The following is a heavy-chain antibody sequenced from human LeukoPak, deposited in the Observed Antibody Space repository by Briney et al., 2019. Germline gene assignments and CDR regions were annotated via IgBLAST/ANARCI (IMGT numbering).Heavy chain of an antibody. J-gene: IGHJ4*02. CDR1: GFTFDDYG. CDR3: AGGPQYSGSYGD. Sequence: GGSLRLSCAASGFTFDDYGMSWVRQAPGKGLEWVSGINWNGGSTGYADSVKGRFAISRDNAKNSVSLQMNSLRADDTGLYFCAGGPQYSGSYGDWGQGTLVTVSS. CDR2: INWNGGST. V-gene: IGHV3-20*04. D-gene: IGHD1-26*01.